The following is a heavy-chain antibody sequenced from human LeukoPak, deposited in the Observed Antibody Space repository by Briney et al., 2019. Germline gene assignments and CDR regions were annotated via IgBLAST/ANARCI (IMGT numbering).Heavy chain of an antibody. J-gene: IGHJ6*02. V-gene: IGHV3-23*01. D-gene: IGHD3-9*01. CDR3: AKTRGGYFDWLSYAMDV. CDR2: MSDSGGST. Sequence: PGGSLRLSCAASGLTVSSYMSWVRQAPGKGLEWVSVMSDSGGSTYYADSVKGRFTISRDNSKNTLYLQMNSLGAEDTAVYYCAKTRGGYFDWLSYAMDVWGQGTTVTVSS. CDR1: GLTVSSY.